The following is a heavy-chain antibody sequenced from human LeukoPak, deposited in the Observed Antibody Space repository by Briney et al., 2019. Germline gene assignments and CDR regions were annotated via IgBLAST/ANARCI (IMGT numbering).Heavy chain of an antibody. J-gene: IGHJ4*02. D-gene: IGHD6-13*01. V-gene: IGHV1-2*02. CDR3: ARMFWVSSSWYDY. Sequence: EASVKVSCKASGYTFTGYYMHWVRQAPGQGLEWMGWINPNSGGTNYAQKFQGRVTMTRDTSISTAYMELSRLRSDDTAVYYCARMFWVSSSWYDYWGQGTLVTVSS. CDR1: GYTFTGYY. CDR2: INPNSGGT.